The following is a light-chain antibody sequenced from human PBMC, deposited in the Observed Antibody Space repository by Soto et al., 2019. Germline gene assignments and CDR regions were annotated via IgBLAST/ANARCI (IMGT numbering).Light chain of an antibody. CDR2: KAD. Sequence: DIQMTQSPSTLSASVGDRVTITCRASQSINSWLGWYQQKPGKAPKLLIYKADNLESGVPSRFSGYRAGTEFTLTISSLQPDDFATYYCQQYNSHRTFGQGTKVDIK. J-gene: IGKJ1*01. V-gene: IGKV1-5*03. CDR1: QSINSW. CDR3: QQYNSHRT.